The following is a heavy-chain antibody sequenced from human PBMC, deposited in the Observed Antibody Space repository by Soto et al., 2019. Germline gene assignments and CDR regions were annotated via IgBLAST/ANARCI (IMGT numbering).Heavy chain of an antibody. V-gene: IGHV3-30-3*01. CDR3: ARDQRGSSLNWFDP. CDR2: ISYDGSNK. D-gene: IGHD2-2*01. J-gene: IGHJ5*02. CDR1: GFTFSDKA. Sequence: QVQLVESGGGVVQPGGSLRLSCAASGFTFSDKAMHWVRQAPGKGLEWVAVISYDGSNKNYPDSVMGRFTISRDNSKNTLYLQMNSLRAEDTAVYYCARDQRGSSLNWFDPWGQGTLVTVSS.